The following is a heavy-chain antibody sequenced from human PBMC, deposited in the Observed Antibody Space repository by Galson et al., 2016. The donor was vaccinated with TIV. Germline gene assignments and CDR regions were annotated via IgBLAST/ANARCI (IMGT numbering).Heavy chain of an antibody. Sequence: SVKVSCKASGVTFISFAISWVRRAPGQGLEWMGGIIPIFRTVHYAQRFQGRVTITADESTSTAYMELSSLRSEDTAVYYCARGEVYDSLDGWGQGTLVTVSP. V-gene: IGHV1-69*13. CDR2: IIPIFRTV. CDR3: ARGEVYDSLDG. J-gene: IGHJ4*02. CDR1: GVTFISFA. D-gene: IGHD3-22*01.